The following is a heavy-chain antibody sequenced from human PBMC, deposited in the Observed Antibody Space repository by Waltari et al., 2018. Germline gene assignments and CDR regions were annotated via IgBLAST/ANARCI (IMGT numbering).Heavy chain of an antibody. D-gene: IGHD3-10*02. Sequence: EVQLVESGGGLVQPGGSLRLPCVASGFTFSSYSMTWVRQAPGKGLEWGANIKEDGTEKKYVDSVKCRFTISRDNAKNSLYLEMNSLRVEDTAVYYCARGRYVPGPWGQGTLVTVSS. CDR3: ARGRYVPGP. J-gene: IGHJ5*02. V-gene: IGHV3-7*03. CDR2: IKEDGTEK. CDR1: GFTFSSYS.